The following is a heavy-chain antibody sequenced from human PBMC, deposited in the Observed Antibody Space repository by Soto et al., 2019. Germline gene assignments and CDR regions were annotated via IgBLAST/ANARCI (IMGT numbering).Heavy chain of an antibody. Sequence: QVQLQESGPGLVKPSETLSLTCTVSGGSVSSDTYYWSWIRQPPGKGLEWIGYIYYTGSTNYNSSLKSRVTMSVDLSKNQFSLKLSSVTAADTAVYYCVRIVTTMSDAFDIWGQGTMVTVSS. J-gene: IGHJ3*02. CDR2: IYYTGST. D-gene: IGHD2-21*02. V-gene: IGHV4-61*01. CDR3: VRIVTTMSDAFDI. CDR1: GGSVSSDTYY.